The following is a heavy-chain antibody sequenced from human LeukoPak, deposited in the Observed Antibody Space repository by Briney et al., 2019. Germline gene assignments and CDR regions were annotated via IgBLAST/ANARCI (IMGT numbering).Heavy chain of an antibody. CDR2: IYHSGST. V-gene: IGHV4-4*02. D-gene: IGHD5-12*01. CDR1: GGSISSSSW. CDR3: ARLPFNSGYEYFDY. J-gene: IGHJ4*02. Sequence: SETLSLTCAVSGGSISSSSWWGWVRQPPGKGLEWIGEIYHSGSTNYNPSLKSRVTISVDKSKNQFSLKLSSVTAADTAVYSCARLPFNSGYEYFDYWGQGTLVTVSS.